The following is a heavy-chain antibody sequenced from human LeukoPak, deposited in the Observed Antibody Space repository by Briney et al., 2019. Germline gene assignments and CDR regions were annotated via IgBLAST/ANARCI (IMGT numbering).Heavy chain of an antibody. CDR3: AREPYSGYDRFDY. CDR2: INHSGST. V-gene: IGHV4-34*01. D-gene: IGHD5-12*01. Sequence: PSETLSLTCAVYGGSFSGYYWSWIRQPPGKGLEWIGEINHSGSTNYNPSLKSRVTISVDTSKNQFSLKLSSVTAADTAVYYCAREPYSGYDRFDYWGQGTLVTVSS. CDR1: GGSFSGYY. J-gene: IGHJ4*02.